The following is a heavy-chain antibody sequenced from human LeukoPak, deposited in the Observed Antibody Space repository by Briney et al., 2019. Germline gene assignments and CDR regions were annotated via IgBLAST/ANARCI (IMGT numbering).Heavy chain of an antibody. CDR3: AREILGGFNPGAY. V-gene: IGHV4-4*02. CDR1: GGSITSTNY. D-gene: IGHD1-14*01. J-gene: IGHJ4*02. CDR2: VNLQGST. Sequence: SGTLSLTCGVSGGSITSTNYWTWVRQPPGKGLEWIGEVNLQGSTNYNPSLMGRVAISVDMSENHISLQLTSVTAADTAVYYCAREILGGFNPGAYWGQGTLVTVSS.